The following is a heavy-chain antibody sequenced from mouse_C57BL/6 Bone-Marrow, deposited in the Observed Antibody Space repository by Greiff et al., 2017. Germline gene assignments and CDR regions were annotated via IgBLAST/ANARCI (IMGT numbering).Heavy chain of an antibody. V-gene: IGHV14-2*01. J-gene: IGHJ4*01. Sequence: VQLQQSGAELVKPGASVKLSCTASGFNIQDYYMHWVKQRTEQGLEWIGRIDPEDGETKYAPKFPGTATITADTSSNTAYLQLSSLTSEDTAVDYCARGDGTTGLAMDYWGQGTSVTVSS. CDR3: ARGDGTTGLAMDY. D-gene: IGHD3-1*01. CDR2: IDPEDGET. CDR1: GFNIQDYY.